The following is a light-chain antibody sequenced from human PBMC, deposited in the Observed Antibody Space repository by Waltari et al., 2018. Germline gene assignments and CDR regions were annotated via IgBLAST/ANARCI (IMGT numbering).Light chain of an antibody. Sequence: DTVMTQSPATLSVSPGERATLSCRASQSVGSNLAWYQQKPGQAPRRLSYGASTSATGIPARFSGSGSGTEFTLTITSLQSEDFAVYYCQQYEIWPRTFGQGTKVEIK. V-gene: IGKV3-15*01. CDR2: GAS. CDR1: QSVGSN. CDR3: QQYEIWPRT. J-gene: IGKJ1*01.